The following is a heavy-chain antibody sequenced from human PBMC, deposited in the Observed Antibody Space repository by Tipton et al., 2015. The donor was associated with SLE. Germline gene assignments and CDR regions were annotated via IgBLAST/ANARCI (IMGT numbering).Heavy chain of an antibody. Sequence: RSLRLSCAASGFTFSSYGMHWVRQAPGKGLEWVVVISYDGGNKYYADSVKGRFTISRDNSKNTLYLQMNSLRAEDTAVYYCAKDYYYDSSGNKAFIQHWGQGTLVTVSS. CDR1: GFTFSSYG. J-gene: IGHJ1*01. CDR2: ISYDGGNK. D-gene: IGHD3-22*01. CDR3: AKDYYYDSSGNKAFIQH. V-gene: IGHV3-30*18.